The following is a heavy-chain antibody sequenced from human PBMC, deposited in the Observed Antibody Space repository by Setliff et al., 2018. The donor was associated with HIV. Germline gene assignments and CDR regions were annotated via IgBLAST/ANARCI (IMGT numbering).Heavy chain of an antibody. CDR2: MGLLGDT. V-gene: IGHV3-13*01. J-gene: IGHJ4*02. CDR1: GFTFSDYY. D-gene: IGHD2-2*03. CDR3: AKVDNGHCLSNSCRDFDY. Sequence: GGSLRLSCAASGFTFSDYYLHWVRQVAGKGLEWVSAMGLLGDTYYADSVKGRFTISREDAKNSLYLQMNSLRPEDTAVYYCAKVDNGHCLSNSCRDFDYWGQGTLVTVSS.